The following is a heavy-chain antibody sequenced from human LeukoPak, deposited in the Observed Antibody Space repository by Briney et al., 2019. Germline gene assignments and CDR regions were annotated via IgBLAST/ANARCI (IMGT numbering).Heavy chain of an antibody. J-gene: IGHJ4*02. CDR1: GGSISSSSYY. CDR2: IYYSGSI. CDR3: ARHFKRIWFGELPADSDY. V-gene: IGHV4-39*01. D-gene: IGHD3-10*01. Sequence: SETLSLTCTVSGGSISSSSYYWGWIRQPPGKGLEWIGSIYYSGSIYYNPSLKSRVTISVDTSKNQFYLKLGSVTAADTAVYYCARHFKRIWFGELPADSDYWGQGTLVTVSS.